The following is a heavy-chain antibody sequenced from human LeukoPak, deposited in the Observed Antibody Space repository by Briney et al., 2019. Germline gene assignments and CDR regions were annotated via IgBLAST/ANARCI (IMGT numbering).Heavy chain of an antibody. CDR3: ALPRSKMVRGVTGAFSFDY. J-gene: IGHJ4*02. Sequence: ASVKVSCKASGYTFTSYYMHWVRQAPGQGLEWMGIINPSGGSTTYAQKFQGRVTMTRDTSTSTVYMELSSLRSEDTAVYYCALPRSKMVRGVTGAFSFDYWGQGTLVTVSS. V-gene: IGHV1-46*01. CDR2: INPSGGST. D-gene: IGHD3-10*01. CDR1: GYTFTSYY.